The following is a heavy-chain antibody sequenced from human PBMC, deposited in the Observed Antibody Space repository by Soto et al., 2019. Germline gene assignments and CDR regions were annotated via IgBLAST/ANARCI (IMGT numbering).Heavy chain of an antibody. CDR3: ARQSGDYGGTYYYYYMDV. CDR1: GGSISSYY. CDR2: IYYSGST. V-gene: IGHV4-59*08. D-gene: IGHD4-17*01. Sequence: SXTLSLTCTVSGGSISSYYCSWILQPPGKGLEWIGYIYYSGSTNYNPSLKSRVTISVDTSKNQFSLKLSSVTAADTDVYYCARQSGDYGGTYYYYYMDVWGKGTTVTVSS. J-gene: IGHJ6*03.